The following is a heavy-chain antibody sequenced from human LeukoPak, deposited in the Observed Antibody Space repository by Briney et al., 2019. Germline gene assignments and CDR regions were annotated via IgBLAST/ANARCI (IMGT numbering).Heavy chain of an antibody. J-gene: IGHJ4*02. D-gene: IGHD3-22*01. V-gene: IGHV3-15*01. CDR1: GFTFSNAW. CDR2: IKSKLNGETT. Sequence: PGGSLRLSCVGSGFTFSNAWMSWVRQVPGKGLEWVGRIKSKLNGETTDYAASVEGRFTVSRDDSKNTAYLQMTSLKTEDTAVYFCATTYDISPTGYWGQGTLVTVSS. CDR3: ATTYDISPTGY.